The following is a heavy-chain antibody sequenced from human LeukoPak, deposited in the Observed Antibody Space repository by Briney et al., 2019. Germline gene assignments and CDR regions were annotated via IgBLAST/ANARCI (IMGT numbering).Heavy chain of an antibody. D-gene: IGHD3-22*01. CDR1: GYTFTGGYY. J-gene: IGHJ6*02. V-gene: IGHV1-2*02. CDR2: IIANSGGT. Sequence: GASVKVSCKASGYTFTGGYYMHWVRRAPGQGLEWMGWIIANSGGTNYAQKFQGRVTMTRDTSISTAYMELSSLTSDDTAVYYCARTDDSRARYYYGMDVWGQGTTVTVSS. CDR3: ARTDDSRARYYYGMDV.